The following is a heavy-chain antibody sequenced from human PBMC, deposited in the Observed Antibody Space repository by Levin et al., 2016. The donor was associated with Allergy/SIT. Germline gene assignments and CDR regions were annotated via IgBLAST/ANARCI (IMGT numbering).Heavy chain of an antibody. D-gene: IGHD3-10*01. Sequence: WIRQPPGKGLEWFGEINHIGSTKYDPSLKSRVTISVDTSKNQFSLTLDSVTVADTAVYYCARVSYYRSGTSTGDALDIWADGTNWSPSPQ. CDR2: INHIGST. CDR3: ARVSYYRSGTSTGDALDI. V-gene: IGHV4-34*01. J-gene: IGHJ3*02.